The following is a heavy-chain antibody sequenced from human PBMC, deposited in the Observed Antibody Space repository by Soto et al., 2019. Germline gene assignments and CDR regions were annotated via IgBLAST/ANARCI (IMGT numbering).Heavy chain of an antibody. CDR1: GFTFSSYW. CDR3: ARDLGEYVVATILDY. V-gene: IGHV3-74*01. Sequence: GGSLRLSCAASGFTFSSYWMHWVRQAPGKGLVWVSRINSDGSSTSYADSVKGRFTISRDNAKNTLYLQMNSLRAEDTAVYYCARDLGEYVVATILDYGGQGTLGTVSS. J-gene: IGHJ4*02. CDR2: INSDGSST. D-gene: IGHD5-12*01.